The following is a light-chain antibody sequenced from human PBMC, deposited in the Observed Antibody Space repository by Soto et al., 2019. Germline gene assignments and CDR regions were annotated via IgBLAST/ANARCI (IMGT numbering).Light chain of an antibody. CDR3: QQLNTYPVT. CDR1: QTVDNY. CDR2: AAS. V-gene: IGKV1-39*01. Sequence: QMTQSPSSLSVSAGMRXSGYRRTSQTVDNYLNWYQQKPGKAPQLLISAASTLQSGVPSRFSGSGSGTHFTLVISSLQPEDFATYYCQQLNTYPVTFGGGTKVDI. J-gene: IGKJ4*01.